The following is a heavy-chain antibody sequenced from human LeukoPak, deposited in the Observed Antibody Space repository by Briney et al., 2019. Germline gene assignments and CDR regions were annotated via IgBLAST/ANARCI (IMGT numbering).Heavy chain of an antibody. V-gene: IGHV4-34*01. CDR2: INHSGST. CDR1: GGSFCGYY. J-gene: IGHJ3*02. D-gene: IGHD2-15*01. CDR3: ARVCGGSCYYAFDI. Sequence: SETLSLTCAVYGGSFCGYYWSWIRQPPGKGLEWIGEINHSGSTNYNPSLKSRVTISVDTSKNQFSLKLSSVTAADTAVYYCARVCGGSCYYAFDIWGQGTMVTVSS.